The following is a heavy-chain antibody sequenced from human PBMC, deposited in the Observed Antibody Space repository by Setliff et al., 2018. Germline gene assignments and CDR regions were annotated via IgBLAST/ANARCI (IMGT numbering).Heavy chain of an antibody. CDR2: IYYSGST. J-gene: IGHJ5*02. CDR3: ALNPSWFGELFAWFDP. D-gene: IGHD3-10*01. CDR1: GGSISSSSYY. Sequence: PSETLSLTCTVSGGSISSSSYYWGWIRQPPGKGLEWIGSIYYSGSTCYNPSLKSRVTISVDTSKNQFSLKLSSVTAADTAVYYCALNPSWFGELFAWFDPWGQGTLVTVSS. V-gene: IGHV4-39*01.